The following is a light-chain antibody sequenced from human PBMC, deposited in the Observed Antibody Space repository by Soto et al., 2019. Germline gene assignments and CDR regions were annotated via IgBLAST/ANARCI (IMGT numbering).Light chain of an antibody. Sequence: QSVLTQPPSVSGAPGQRVTLSCTGSSSNIGAGYDVHWYQQLPGTAPKLLFYGNSNRPTGVPDRFSGSKSGTSAALAITGLQAEYEADYYCQSYDSSLSVVFGGGTKLTVL. CDR2: GNS. J-gene: IGLJ2*01. CDR1: SSNIGAGYD. V-gene: IGLV1-40*01. CDR3: QSYDSSLSVV.